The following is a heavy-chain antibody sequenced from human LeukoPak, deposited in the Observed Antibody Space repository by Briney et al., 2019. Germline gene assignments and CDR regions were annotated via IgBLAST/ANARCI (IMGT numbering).Heavy chain of an antibody. J-gene: IGHJ4*02. V-gene: IGHV1-69*06. D-gene: IGHD3-9*01. Sequence: SVKVSCKASGGTFSSYAISWVRQAPGQGLEWMGGIIPIFGTANYAQKFQGRVTITADKSTSTACMELSSLRSEDTAVYYCARAIDYDILTGSPYYFDYWGQGTLVTVSS. CDR1: GGTFSSYA. CDR3: ARAIDYDILTGSPYYFDY. CDR2: IIPIFGTA.